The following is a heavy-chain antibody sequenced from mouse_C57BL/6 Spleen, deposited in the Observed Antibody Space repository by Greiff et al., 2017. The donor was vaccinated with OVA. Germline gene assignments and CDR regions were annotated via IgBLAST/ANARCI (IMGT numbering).Heavy chain of an antibody. CDR2: INPSNGGT. J-gene: IGHJ1*03. D-gene: IGHD1-1*01. V-gene: IGHV1-53*01. CDR3: ARDYGSSYWYFDV. Sequence: QVQLQQPGPELVKPGASVKLSCKASGYTFTSYWMHWVKQRPGQGLEWIGHINPSNGGTNSNEKFKSKATLTVDKSASTAYMQLSSLTSADSAVYYCARDYGSSYWYFDVWGTGTTVTVSS. CDR1: GYTFTSYW.